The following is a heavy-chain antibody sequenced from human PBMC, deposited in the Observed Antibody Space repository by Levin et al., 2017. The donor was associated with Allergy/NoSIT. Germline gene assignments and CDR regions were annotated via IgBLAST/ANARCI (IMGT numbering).Heavy chain of an antibody. J-gene: IGHJ4*02. CDR2: INHSGST. CDR1: GGSFSGYY. V-gene: IGHV4-34*01. CDR3: ARGRHSYAPTRGSFDY. Sequence: SETLSLTCAVYGGSFSGYYWSWIRQPPGKGLEWIGEINHSGSTNYNPSLKSRVTISVDTSKNQFSLKLSSVTAADTAVYYCARGRHSYAPTRGSFDYWGQGTLVTVSS. D-gene: IGHD5-18*01.